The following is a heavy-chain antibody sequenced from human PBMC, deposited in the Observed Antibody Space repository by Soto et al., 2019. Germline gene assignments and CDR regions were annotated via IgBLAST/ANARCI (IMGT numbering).Heavy chain of an antibody. J-gene: IGHJ6*02. Sequence: RGSLRLSCAASGFTFISYGIHCFRHSPFKWLEWVAFISHDGSNKYYADSMKGRISMSRDNSKSTVYLQMSSLRAEDTAVYYCTKRRNVLRFLEWSSGMEVWGQGTTVTVSS. D-gene: IGHD3-3*01. CDR3: TKRRNVLRFLEWSSGMEV. V-gene: IGHV3-30*18. CDR2: ISHDGSNK. CDR1: GFTFISYG.